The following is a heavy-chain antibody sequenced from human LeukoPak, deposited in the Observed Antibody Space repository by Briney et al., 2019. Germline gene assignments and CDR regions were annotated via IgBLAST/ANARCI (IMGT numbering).Heavy chain of an antibody. Sequence: GESLKISCKGSGYSFTSYWIGWVRQMPGKGLEWMGIIYPGDSDTRYSPSFQGQVTISADKSISTAYLQWSSLKASDTAMYYCARQVRVGYNVPSFDAFDIWGQGTMVTVSS. V-gene: IGHV5-51*01. CDR3: ARQVRVGYNVPSFDAFDI. CDR1: GYSFTSYW. CDR2: IYPGDSDT. D-gene: IGHD5-24*01. J-gene: IGHJ3*02.